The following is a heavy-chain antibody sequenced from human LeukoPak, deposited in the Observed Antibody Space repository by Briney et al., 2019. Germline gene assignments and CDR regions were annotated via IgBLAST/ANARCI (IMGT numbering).Heavy chain of an antibody. CDR1: GFSFSSYW. D-gene: IGHD2-2*01. J-gene: IGHJ4*02. V-gene: IGHV3-74*01. CDR2: INSEGSIA. CDR3: ARDIHCSSTSCSDY. Sequence: PGGSLRLSCAASGFSFSSYWMHWVRQAPGKGLVWVSRINSEGSIANYADYVKGRFTISRDNSKNTLYLQMNSLRAEDTAVYYCARDIHCSSTSCSDYWGQGTLVTVSS.